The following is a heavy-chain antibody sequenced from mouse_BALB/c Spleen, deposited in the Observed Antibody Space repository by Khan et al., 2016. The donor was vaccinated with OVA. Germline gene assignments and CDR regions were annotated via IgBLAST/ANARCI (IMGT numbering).Heavy chain of an antibody. CDR1: GFTFTDYY. V-gene: IGHV7-3*02. Sequence: EVELVESGGGLVQPGGSLRLSCATSGFTFTDYYMNWVRQPPGKALEWLGFIRKKASGYTTEYSPSVKGRFTISRDNSQSILYLHMNTLRAEDSATYYCARVDYGDGFAYWGQGTLVTVSA. CDR2: IRKKASGYTT. CDR3: ARVDYGDGFAY. D-gene: IGHD1-2*01. J-gene: IGHJ3*01.